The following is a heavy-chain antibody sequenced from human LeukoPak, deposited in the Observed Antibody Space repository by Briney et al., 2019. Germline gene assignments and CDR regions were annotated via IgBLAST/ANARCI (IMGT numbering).Heavy chain of an antibody. CDR3: ARDVGWFHFDS. CDR1: GFTFDDYA. D-gene: IGHD2-15*01. J-gene: IGHJ4*02. Sequence: GRSLRLSCAASGFTFDDYAMPWVRQAPGKGLEWVSGISWNSGSIGYADSVKGRFTISRDNAKNSLYLQMNSLRAEDTAVYFCARDVGWFHFDSWGQGILVTVSS. CDR2: ISWNSGSI. V-gene: IGHV3-9*01.